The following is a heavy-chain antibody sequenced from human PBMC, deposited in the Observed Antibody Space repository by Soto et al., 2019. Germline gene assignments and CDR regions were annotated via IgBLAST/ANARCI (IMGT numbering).Heavy chain of an antibody. D-gene: IGHD6-19*01. CDR2: ISGSGGST. J-gene: IGHJ6*02. V-gene: IGHV3-23*01. CDR3: AKSIAVAGSQSSLYYYYGMDV. Sequence: EVQLLESGGGLVQPGGSLRLSCAASGFTFSSYAMSWVRQAPGKGLECVSAISGSGGSTYYADSVKGRFTISRDNSKNTLYLQMNSLRAEDTAVYYCAKSIAVAGSQSSLYYYYGMDVWGQGTTVTVSS. CDR1: GFTFSSYA.